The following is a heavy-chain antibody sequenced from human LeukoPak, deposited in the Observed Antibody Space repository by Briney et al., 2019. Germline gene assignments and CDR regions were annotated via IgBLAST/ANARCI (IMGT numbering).Heavy chain of an antibody. Sequence: GGSLRLSCAASGFTFSSYSMNWVRQAPGKGLEWVANIKQDGSEKYYVDSVKGRFTISRDNAKNSLYLQMNSLRAEDTAVYYCARRLAAAGYYFDYWGQGTLVTVSS. J-gene: IGHJ4*02. CDR1: GFTFSSYS. CDR3: ARRLAAAGYYFDY. D-gene: IGHD6-13*01. V-gene: IGHV3-7*01. CDR2: IKQDGSEK.